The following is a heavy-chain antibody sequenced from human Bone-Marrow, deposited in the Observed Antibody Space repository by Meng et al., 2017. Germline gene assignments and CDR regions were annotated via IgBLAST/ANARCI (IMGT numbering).Heavy chain of an antibody. J-gene: IGHJ4*02. Sequence: ASVTVSCQSSGYTFTGYYMHWVRQAPGQGLEWTGWINPNSGGTNYAQKFQGRVTMTRDTSISTAYMELSRLRSDDTAVYYCARSRGSGSYSDYWGQGTLVTVSS. V-gene: IGHV1-2*02. CDR2: INPNSGGT. CDR1: GYTFTGYY. CDR3: ARSRGSGSYSDY. D-gene: IGHD3-10*01.